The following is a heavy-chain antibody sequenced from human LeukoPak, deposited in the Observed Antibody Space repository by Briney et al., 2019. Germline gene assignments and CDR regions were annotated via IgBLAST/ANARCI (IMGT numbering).Heavy chain of an antibody. CDR1: GGSFSGYY. D-gene: IGHD3-22*01. Sequence: SETLSLTCAVYGGSFSGYYWSWIRQPPGKGLEWIGEINHSGSTNCNPSLKSRVTISVDTSKNQFSLKLSSVTAADTAVYYCARAQRTHYYDSSGYYYFDYWGQGTLVTVSS. CDR2: INHSGST. J-gene: IGHJ4*02. V-gene: IGHV4-34*01. CDR3: ARAQRTHYYDSSGYYYFDY.